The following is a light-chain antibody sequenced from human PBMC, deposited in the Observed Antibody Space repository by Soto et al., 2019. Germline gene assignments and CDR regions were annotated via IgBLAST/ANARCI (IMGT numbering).Light chain of an antibody. CDR3: RSYTSSSTLV. J-gene: IGLJ1*01. Sequence: QSVLTQPASVSVSPGQSITISCTGTSSDVGGYNYVSWYQQHPGKAPKLMIYDVSNRPSGVSNRFSGSKSGNTVSLTISGLQAEDEADYYCRSYTSSSTLVFATGTKVTVL. CDR2: DVS. V-gene: IGLV2-14*01. CDR1: SSDVGGYNY.